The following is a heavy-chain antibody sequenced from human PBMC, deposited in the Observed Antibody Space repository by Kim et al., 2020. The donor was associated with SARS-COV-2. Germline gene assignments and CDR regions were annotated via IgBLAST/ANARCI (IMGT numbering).Heavy chain of an antibody. J-gene: IGHJ2*01. CDR1: GFTFSSYG. CDR2: IWYDGSNK. Sequence: GGSLRLSCAASGFTFSSYGMHWVRQAPGKGLEWVAVIWYDGSNKYYVDSVKGRFTISRDNSKNTLYLQMNNLRAEDTAVYYCARPPRYFDWFESEPDWYFDLWGRGTLVTVSS. D-gene: IGHD3-9*01. CDR3: ARPPRYFDWFESEPDWYFDL. V-gene: IGHV3-33*01.